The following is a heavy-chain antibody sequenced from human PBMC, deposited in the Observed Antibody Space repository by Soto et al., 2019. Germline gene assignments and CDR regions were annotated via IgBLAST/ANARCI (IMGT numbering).Heavy chain of an antibody. CDR2: IIPIFGTA. Sequence: QVQLVQSGAEVKKPGSSVKVSCKASGGTFSSYAISWVRQAPGQGLEWMGGIIPIFGTANYAQKFQGRVTITADESTSTAYMELSSLRSEDTAVYYCARVYKQQLVRHYYGMDVWGQGTTVTVSS. CDR3: ARVYKQQLVRHYYGMDV. CDR1: GGTFSSYA. J-gene: IGHJ6*02. D-gene: IGHD6-13*01. V-gene: IGHV1-69*01.